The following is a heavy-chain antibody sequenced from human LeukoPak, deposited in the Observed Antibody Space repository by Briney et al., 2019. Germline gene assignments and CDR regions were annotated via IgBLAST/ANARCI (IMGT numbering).Heavy chain of an antibody. CDR3: GGRVAGSGYRDS. V-gene: IGHV4-39*01. J-gene: IGHJ4*02. CDR2: INYSGST. D-gene: IGHD3-22*01. Sequence: PSETPSLTCTVSGGSISSSTYYWAWVRQPPGKGLEWIGNINYSGSTHYNPSLKSRVTISVDTSKNQFSLKLSSVTDADTAVYYCGGRVAGSGYRDSWGQGTLVTVSS. CDR1: GGSISSSTYY.